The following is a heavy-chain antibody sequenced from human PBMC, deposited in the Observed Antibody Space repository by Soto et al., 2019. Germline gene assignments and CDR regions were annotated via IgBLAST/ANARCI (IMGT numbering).Heavy chain of an antibody. D-gene: IGHD3-3*01. J-gene: IGHJ4*02. V-gene: IGHV1-8*01. Sequence: QVQLVQSGAEVKKPGASMRVSCKTSRDTFTNFDIHWVRQATGRGLEWIGWMSPKTGRTGLAQTFQDRVNMTSDPSISTAYMVLTSLTSEDTAVYYCARGLDFTSGYSRPDSWGPGTLVTVSS. CDR2: MSPKTGRT. CDR1: RDTFTNFD. CDR3: ARGLDFTSGYSRPDS.